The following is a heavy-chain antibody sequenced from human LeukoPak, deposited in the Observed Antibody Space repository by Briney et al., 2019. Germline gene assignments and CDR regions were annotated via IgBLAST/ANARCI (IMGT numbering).Heavy chain of an antibody. V-gene: IGHV4-59*01. J-gene: IGHJ3*02. D-gene: IGHD3-10*01. CDR3: AGGFREVLAAFDI. CDR1: SGSITSDY. CDR2: IHYSGST. Sequence: PSETLSLTCSVSSGSITSDYWSWIRQPPGKGLEWIGYIHYSGSTNYNPSLKSRVAISLDTSKNQVSLKLSSVTAADTAVYYCAGGFREVLAAFDIWGQGTMVTVSS.